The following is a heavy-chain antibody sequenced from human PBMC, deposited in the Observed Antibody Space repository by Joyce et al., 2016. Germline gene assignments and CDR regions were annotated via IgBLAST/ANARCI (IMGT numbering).Heavy chain of an antibody. J-gene: IGHJ4*02. CDR2: IDQDGSEI. Sequence: EVHLVESGGGLVQPGGSLRLSCAASGFTFISSWMTWVRQVPGKGLEWVANIDQDGSEIYYVDSVKGRFTISRDNAKNSLFLQMHSLRAEDTAVYHCARDWALNYWGQGTLVTVSS. D-gene: IGHD7-27*01. V-gene: IGHV3-7*03. CDR1: GFTFISSW. CDR3: ARDWALNY.